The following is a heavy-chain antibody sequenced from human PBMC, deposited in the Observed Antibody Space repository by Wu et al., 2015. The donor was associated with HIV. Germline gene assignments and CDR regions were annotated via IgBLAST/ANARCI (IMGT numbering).Heavy chain of an antibody. V-gene: IGHV1-18*01. CDR2: ISVYNGNT. J-gene: IGHJ4*02. Sequence: QVQLVQSGAEVKKPGASVKVSCKASGYTFTSYGISWVRQAPGQGLEWMGWISVYNGNTNLAQKFQGRLIMTTDTSTSSAYMELRSLRSDDTAVYYCATVDLSRYCSSNTCYELDYWGQGTLVTVSS. CDR1: GYTFTSYG. CDR3: ATVDLSRYCSSNTCYELDY. D-gene: IGHD2-2*01.